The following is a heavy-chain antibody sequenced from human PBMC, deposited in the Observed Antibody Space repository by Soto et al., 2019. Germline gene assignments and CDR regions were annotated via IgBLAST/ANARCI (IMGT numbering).Heavy chain of an antibody. J-gene: IGHJ4*02. CDR3: ARSSGYYLVDY. CDR1: GYTFTSYA. D-gene: IGHD3-22*01. CDR2: INAGNGNT. Sequence: QVQLVQSGAEVKKPGASVKVSCKASGYTFTSYAMHWVRQAPGQRLEWMGGINAGNGNTKYSQKFQGRVTITRDTSASTAYMELSSLRSEDTAVYYCARSSGYYLVDYWGQGTLVTVSS. V-gene: IGHV1-3*01.